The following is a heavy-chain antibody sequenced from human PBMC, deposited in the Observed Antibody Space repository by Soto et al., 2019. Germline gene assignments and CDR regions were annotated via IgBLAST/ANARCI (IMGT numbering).Heavy chain of an antibody. J-gene: IGHJ6*02. CDR1: GFTCSTYA. CDR3: VKGYWKGDV. D-gene: IGHD1-1*01. V-gene: IGHV3-23*01. Sequence: EVPLLESGGGLVQPGGSLRLSCAASGFTCSTYAMNWVRQAPGNGLEWVSAISGSGGSIHYADSVKGRFTISRDNSKNTLYLQMNSLRDEDTAVYHCVKGYWKGDVWGQGTTVTVSS. CDR2: ISGSGGSI.